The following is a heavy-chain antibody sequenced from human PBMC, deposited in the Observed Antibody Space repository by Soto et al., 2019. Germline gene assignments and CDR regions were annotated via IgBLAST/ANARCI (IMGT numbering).Heavy chain of an antibody. Sequence: QVQLVESGGGLVKPGGSLRLSCAASGFTFSDYYMSWIRQAPGKGLEWVSYISSSGSTIYYADSVKGRFTISRDNAKNSLYLQMNSLRAEDTAVYYSAREPLRSLLGYCSSTSCYVVWGQGTLVTVSS. CDR2: ISSSGSTI. CDR3: AREPLRSLLGYCSSTSCYVV. CDR1: GFTFSDYY. V-gene: IGHV3-11*01. J-gene: IGHJ4*02. D-gene: IGHD2-2*01.